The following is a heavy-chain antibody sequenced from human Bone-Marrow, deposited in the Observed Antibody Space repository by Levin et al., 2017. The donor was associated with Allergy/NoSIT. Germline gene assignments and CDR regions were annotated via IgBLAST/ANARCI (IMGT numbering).Heavy chain of an antibody. CDR2: ISYDGSNK. CDR1: GFTFSSYA. V-gene: IGHV3-30-3*01. CDR3: ARDITYGVGATGNYYYYYGMDV. D-gene: IGHD1-26*01. J-gene: IGHJ6*02. Sequence: GGSLRLSCAASGFTFSSYAMHWVRQAPGKGLEWVAVISYDGSNKYYADSVKGRFTISRDNSKNTLYLQMNSLRAEDTAVYYCARDITYGVGATGNYYYYYGMDVWGQGTTVTVSS.